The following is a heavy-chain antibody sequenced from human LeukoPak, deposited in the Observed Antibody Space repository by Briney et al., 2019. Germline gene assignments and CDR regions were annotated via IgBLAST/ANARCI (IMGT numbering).Heavy chain of an antibody. CDR2: IYYSGST. Sequence: SETLSLTCTVSGGSISSSSYYWGRIRQPPGKGLEWIGSIYYSGSTYYNPSLKSRVTISVDTSKNQFSLKLSSVTAADTAVYYCARGLYDSSGYYSSFDYWGQGTLVTVSS. CDR1: GGSISSSSYY. V-gene: IGHV4-39*07. D-gene: IGHD3-22*01. J-gene: IGHJ4*02. CDR3: ARGLYDSSGYYSSFDY.